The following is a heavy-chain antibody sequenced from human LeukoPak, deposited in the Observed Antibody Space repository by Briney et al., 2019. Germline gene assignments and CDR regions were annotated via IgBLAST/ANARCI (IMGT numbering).Heavy chain of an antibody. D-gene: IGHD3-3*01. CDR2: IYYSGST. CDR3: PRESPYDFWSGYYETDAFDI. J-gene: IGHJ3*02. Sequence: SETLSLTCTVSGGSISSYYWSWIRQPPGKGLQWIGYIYYSGSTNYNPSLKSRVTISVDTSKNQFSLKLSSVTAADTAVYYCPRESPYDFWSGYYETDAFDIWGQGTMVTVSS. V-gene: IGHV4-59*01. CDR1: GGSISSYY.